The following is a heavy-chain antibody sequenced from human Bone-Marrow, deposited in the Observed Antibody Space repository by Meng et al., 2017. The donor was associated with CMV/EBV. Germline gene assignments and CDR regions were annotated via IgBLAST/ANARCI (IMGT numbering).Heavy chain of an antibody. CDR2: INPSGGST. J-gene: IGHJ6*02. CDR3: AKDALIVVVPAAIPTAMGYYYGMDV. CDR1: GYTFTSYY. V-gene: IGHV1-46*01. Sequence: ASVKVSCKASGYTFTSYYMHWVRQAPGQGLEWMGIINPSGGSTSYAQKFQGRVTMTRDTSTSTVYMELSSLRSEDTAVYYCAKDALIVVVPAAIPTAMGYYYGMDVWGQGTTVTVSS. D-gene: IGHD2-2*02.